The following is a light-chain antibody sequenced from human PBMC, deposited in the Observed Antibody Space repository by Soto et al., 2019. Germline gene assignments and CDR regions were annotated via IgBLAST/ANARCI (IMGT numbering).Light chain of an antibody. CDR2: YDS. V-gene: IGLV3-21*04. CDR3: LVWDITTDHDV. J-gene: IGLJ1*01. Sequence: SYELTQPPSVSVAPEKTARLTCGGDNIGSKRVHWYRQKPGQAPVLVIYYDSDLPSGIPERFSGSNSGNTATLNINRVEAGDDADYDCLVWDITTDHDVFGTGSKVTVL. CDR1: NIGSKR.